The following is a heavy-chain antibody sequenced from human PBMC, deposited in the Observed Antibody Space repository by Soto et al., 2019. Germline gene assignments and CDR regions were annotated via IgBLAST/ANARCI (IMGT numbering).Heavy chain of an antibody. D-gene: IGHD2-15*01. J-gene: IGHJ4*02. CDR2: IWYDGSNK. V-gene: IGHV3-33*01. CDR1: GFRFRSYG. CDR3: ATEGKEDSVKGGFDN. Sequence: QVQLVESGGGVVQPGRSLRLSCAASGFRFRSYGMNWVRQSPGKGLEWVAVIWYDGSNKFYGNSVKGRFTISRDNSRNTLYLQMNSLRDEDTAVYYCATEGKEDSVKGGFDNWGQGTLVTVSS.